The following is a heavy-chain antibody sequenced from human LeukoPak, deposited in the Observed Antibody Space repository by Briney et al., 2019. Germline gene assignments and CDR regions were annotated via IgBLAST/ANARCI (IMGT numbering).Heavy chain of an antibody. CDR2: IKQDGSEK. V-gene: IGHV3-7*01. CDR3: ARYSYRGRKFDVFDI. Sequence: GGSLRLSCAASGFTFSTYWMSWVRQAPGKGLEWVANIKQDGSEKYYVDSVKGRFTISRDNAKNSLYLQMNSLRAEDTAVYYCARYSYRGRKFDVFDIWGQGTMVTVS. J-gene: IGHJ3*02. CDR1: GFTFSTYW. D-gene: IGHD5-18*01.